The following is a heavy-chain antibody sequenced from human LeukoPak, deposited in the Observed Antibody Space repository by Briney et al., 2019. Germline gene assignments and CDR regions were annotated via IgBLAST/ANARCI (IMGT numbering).Heavy chain of an antibody. Sequence: PSETLSLTCTASGYSISSGYYWGWIRQPPGKGLEWIGSIYHSGSTYYNPSLKSRVTISVDTSKNQFSLKLSSVTAADTAVYYCARDAYYDYVWGSYRQYYFDYWGQGTLVTVSS. V-gene: IGHV4-38-2*02. CDR2: IYHSGST. D-gene: IGHD3-16*02. CDR1: GYSISSGYY. J-gene: IGHJ4*02. CDR3: ARDAYYDYVWGSYRQYYFDY.